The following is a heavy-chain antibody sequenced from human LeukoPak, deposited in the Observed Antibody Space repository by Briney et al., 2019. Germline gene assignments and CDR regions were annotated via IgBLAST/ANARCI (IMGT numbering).Heavy chain of an antibody. D-gene: IGHD3-22*01. CDR3: ARETEYYYDSSGYDWYFDL. Sequence: SETLSLTCSVSGGYINNPTYYWGWIRQPPGKGLEWIGSMHYSGSAYYNPSVKSRVTISVDTSKKQFSLKLSSVTAADTAVYYCARETEYYYDSSGYDWYFDLWGRGTLVTVSS. V-gene: IGHV4-39*07. CDR2: MHYSGSA. CDR1: GGYINNPTYY. J-gene: IGHJ2*01.